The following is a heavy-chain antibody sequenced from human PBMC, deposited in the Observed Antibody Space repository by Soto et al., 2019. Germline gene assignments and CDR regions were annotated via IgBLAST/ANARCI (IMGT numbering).Heavy chain of an antibody. CDR1: GFTFSSYG. CDR3: ARDADTVWLRSVDY. J-gene: IGHJ4*02. CDR2: ISYEGTNK. D-gene: IGHD5-12*01. V-gene: IGHV3-30*03. Sequence: GGSLRLSCAASGFTFSSYGMHWVRQPPGMGLEWVAVISYEGTNKYYADSVKGRFTISRDNSKNTLYLQMNSRIAEDTAVYHCARDADTVWLRSVDYWGQGTLVAASS.